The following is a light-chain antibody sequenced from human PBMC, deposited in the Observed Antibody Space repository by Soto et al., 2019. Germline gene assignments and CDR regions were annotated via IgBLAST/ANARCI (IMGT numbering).Light chain of an antibody. J-gene: IGKJ4*01. V-gene: IGKV1-12*01. CDR1: RQIRNW. Sequence: QMTQPPSPLSPSGGEGARITVRGGRQIRNWLAWYQQKPGRPPKLLIYTGSSLQSGVPSRFSGTGSGTDFTLTISSLQPEDVATYYCQQANSFPLTFGGGTKVEIK. CDR2: TGS. CDR3: QQANSFPLT.